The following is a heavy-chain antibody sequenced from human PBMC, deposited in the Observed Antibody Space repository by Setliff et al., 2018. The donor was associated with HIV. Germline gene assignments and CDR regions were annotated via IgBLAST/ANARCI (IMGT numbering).Heavy chain of an antibody. Sequence: GASVKVSCKTSGFAFTNYGFTWVRQAPGQGLEWMGWISAYSGETFSTLKSRDRVTLTTDTSTNTAHMELRSLTYGDTAVYFCARGWDYGVRKPEDWGQGTLVTVSS. V-gene: IGHV1-18*01. D-gene: IGHD3-10*01. J-gene: IGHJ4*02. CDR3: ARGWDYGVRKPED. CDR1: GFAFTNYG. CDR2: ISAYSGET.